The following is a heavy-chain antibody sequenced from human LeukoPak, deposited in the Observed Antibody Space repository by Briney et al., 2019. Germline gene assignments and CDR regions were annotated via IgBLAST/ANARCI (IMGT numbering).Heavy chain of an antibody. V-gene: IGHV3-53*01. CDR2: IYSGGST. D-gene: IGHD3-10*01. Sequence: GGSLRLSCAASGFTVSSNFMSWVRQAPGKGLEWVSVIYSGGSTYCADSVKGRFTISRDNSKNPLYLQMNSLRAEDTAVYYCAIWFGELSGSWGQGTLVTVSS. CDR3: AIWFGELSGS. J-gene: IGHJ5*02. CDR1: GFTVSSNF.